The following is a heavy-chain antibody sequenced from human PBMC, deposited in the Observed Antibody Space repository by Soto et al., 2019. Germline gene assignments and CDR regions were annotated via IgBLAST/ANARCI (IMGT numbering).Heavy chain of an antibody. V-gene: IGHV4-31*02. D-gene: IGHD3-3*01. Sequence: VVCGTSVGLGCRLSFINQHPGKGLEWLGYIYGSGGSWSTKYNPSLKSRVSLSVDTSTKQFSLKMTSMTAADRGVYYCAREVDSWSGYRFWGQGTSVTGSS. CDR3: AREVDSWSGYRF. CDR1: CGTSVGLGCR. CDR2: IYGSGGSWST. J-gene: IGHJ4*02.